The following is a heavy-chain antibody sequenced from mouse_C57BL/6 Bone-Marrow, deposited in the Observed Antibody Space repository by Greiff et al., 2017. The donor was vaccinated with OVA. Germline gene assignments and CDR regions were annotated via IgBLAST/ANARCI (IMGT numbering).Heavy chain of an antibody. J-gene: IGHJ2*01. CDR1: GFTFTDYY. D-gene: IGHD3-2*02. Sequence: EVKLEESGGGLVQPGGSLSLSCAASGFTFTDYYMSWVRQPPGKALEWLGFIRNKANGYTTEYSASVKGRFTISRDNSQSILYLQMNALRAEDSATYYCARSDRLPYYFDYWGQGTTLTVSS. CDR2: IRNKANGYTT. CDR3: ARSDRLPYYFDY. V-gene: IGHV7-3*01.